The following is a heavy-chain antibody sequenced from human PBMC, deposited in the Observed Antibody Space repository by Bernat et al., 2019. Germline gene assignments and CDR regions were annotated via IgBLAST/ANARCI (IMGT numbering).Heavy chain of an antibody. Sequence: EVQLVESGGGFVQPGGSLRLSCAASGFTFSNYWMHWVRQAPGKGLVWVSRISSDGSTTSYADSVKGRFTISSDNAKNTLFLQMNSLSAEDTAVYLCAREGSDTPYNWFDPWGQGTLVTVSS. D-gene: IGHD5-18*01. J-gene: IGHJ5*02. CDR2: ISSDGSTT. CDR1: GFTFSNYW. CDR3: AREGSDTPYNWFDP. V-gene: IGHV3-74*01.